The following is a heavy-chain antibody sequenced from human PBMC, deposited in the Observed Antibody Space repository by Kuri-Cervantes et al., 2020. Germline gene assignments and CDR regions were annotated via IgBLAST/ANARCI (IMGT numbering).Heavy chain of an antibody. D-gene: IGHD5-18*01. CDR2: MNPNSGNT. Sequence: ASVKVSCKASGYTFTSYDINWVRQATGQGLEWMGWMNPNSGNTGYAQKFQGRVTMTRNTSISTAYMELSSLRSEDTAVYYCARDPLGTAMVFFDYWGQGTLVTVSS. CDR3: ARDPLGTAMVFFDY. J-gene: IGHJ4*02. CDR1: GYTFTSYD. V-gene: IGHV1-8*01.